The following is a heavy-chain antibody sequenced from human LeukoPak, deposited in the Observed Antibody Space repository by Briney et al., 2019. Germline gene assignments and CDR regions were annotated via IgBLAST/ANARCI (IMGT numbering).Heavy chain of an antibody. CDR1: GGSISSSDYY. J-gene: IGHJ4*02. D-gene: IGHD5-12*01. CDR2: IYYSGST. CDR3: ARFTQYSGYADQ. Sequence: PSETLSLTCSVSGGSISSSDYYWGWIRQPPGKGLEWIGSIYYSGSTFYNPSLKSRVIISVDTSKNQFSLKLSSVTAADTAVFYCARFTQYSGYADQWGQGTLVTVSS. V-gene: IGHV4-39*07.